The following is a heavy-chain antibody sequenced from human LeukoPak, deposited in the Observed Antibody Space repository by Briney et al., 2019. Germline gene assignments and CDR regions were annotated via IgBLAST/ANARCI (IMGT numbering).Heavy chain of an antibody. CDR3: ARVWLGAFDI. CDR1: GFTFSSYS. D-gene: IGHD6-19*01. V-gene: IGHV3-21*01. CDR2: ISSSSSYI. J-gene: IGHJ3*02. Sequence: PGGSLRLSCAASGFTFSSYSMNWVRQAPGKGLEWVSSISSSSSYIYYVDSVKGRFTISRDNAKNSLYLQMNSLRAEDTAVYYCARVWLGAFDIWGQGTMVTVSS.